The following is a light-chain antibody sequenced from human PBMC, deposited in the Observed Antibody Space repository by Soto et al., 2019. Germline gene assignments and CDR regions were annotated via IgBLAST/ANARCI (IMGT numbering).Light chain of an antibody. CDR1: SSDVGAYNY. J-gene: IGLJ3*02. CDR3: SSYAGNYTVV. V-gene: IGLV2-11*01. Sequence: QAVVTQPRSVSGSPGQSVTISCTGTSSDVGAYNYVSWYQQHPGKAPKLLISDVRKRPSGVPNRFSGSKSGSTASLTISGLQAEDEADYSCSSYAGNYTVVFGGGTKLTVL. CDR2: DVR.